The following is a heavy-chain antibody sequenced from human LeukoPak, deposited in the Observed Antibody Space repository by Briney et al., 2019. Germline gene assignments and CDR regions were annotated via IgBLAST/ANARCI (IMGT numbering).Heavy chain of an antibody. Sequence: SETLSLTCAVYGVSLNNYYWSWIRQSPGKGLQWIGEAILGGGTDFSPSLKSRVTISIDTSRNQISLRLTSVTAADTAMYYCAMVLYQSGRPGPWAQGTLVTVSS. J-gene: IGHJ5*02. CDR3: AMVLYQSGRPGP. V-gene: IGHV4-34*12. CDR1: GVSLNNYY. CDR2: AILGGGT. D-gene: IGHD2-2*01.